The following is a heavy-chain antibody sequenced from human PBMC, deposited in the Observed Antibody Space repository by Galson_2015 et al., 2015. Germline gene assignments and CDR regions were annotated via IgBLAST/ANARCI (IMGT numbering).Heavy chain of an antibody. CDR1: GFIFRNYW. D-gene: IGHD1-14*01. CDR3: ARHANRGGEFDY. CDR2: IRYDGSQT. V-gene: IGHV3-7*03. J-gene: IGHJ4*02. Sequence: SLRLSCAASGFIFRNYWMVWVRQTPEKGLEWVAKIRYDGSQTFYVDSVKGRFTISRDNAENSLYLQMNSLRADDTAVYYCARHANRGGEFDYWGQGALVTVSS.